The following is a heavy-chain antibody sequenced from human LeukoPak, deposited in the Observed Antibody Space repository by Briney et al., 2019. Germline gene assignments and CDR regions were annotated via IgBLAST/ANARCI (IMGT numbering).Heavy chain of an antibody. V-gene: IGHV4-39*07. CDR1: GGSISSSSYY. J-gene: IGHJ6*02. CDR2: IYYSGST. Sequence: SETLSLTCTVSGGSISSSSYYWGWIRQPPGKGLEWIGSIYYSGSTYYNPSLKSRVTISVDTSKNQFSLKLSSVTAADTAVYYCARLMIPDILTGYYYYGMDVWGQGTTVTVSS. CDR3: ARLMIPDILTGYYYYGMDV. D-gene: IGHD3-9*01.